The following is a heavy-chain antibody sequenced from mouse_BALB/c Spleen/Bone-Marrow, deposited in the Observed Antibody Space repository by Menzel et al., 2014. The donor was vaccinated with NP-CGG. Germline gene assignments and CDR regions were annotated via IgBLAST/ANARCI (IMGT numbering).Heavy chain of an antibody. CDR2: INSNGGST. CDR3: VRGNYGNYVDYFDF. V-gene: IGHV5-6-3*01. J-gene: IGHJ2*01. D-gene: IGHD2-1*01. CDR1: GFTFSYYG. Sequence: DVHLVESGGGLVQPGGSLKLSCAASGFTFSYYGMSWVRQTPDKRLELVATINSNGGSTYYPDSVKGRFTISRDTAKNTLYLQMSSLKSEETAMYYCVRGNYGNYVDYFDFWGQGTTLTVSS.